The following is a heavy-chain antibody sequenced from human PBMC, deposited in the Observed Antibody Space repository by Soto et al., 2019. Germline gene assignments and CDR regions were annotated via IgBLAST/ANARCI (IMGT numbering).Heavy chain of an antibody. CDR2: FDPEDGET. CDR3: ATVPLWSGYSYYFDY. CDR1: GYTLTELS. Sequence: ASVKVSCKVSGYTLTELSMHWVRQAPGKGLEWMGGFDPEDGETIYAQKFQGRVTMTEDTSTDTAYMELSSLRSEDTAVYYCATVPLWSGYSYYFDYWGQGTLVTVSS. J-gene: IGHJ4*02. V-gene: IGHV1-24*01. D-gene: IGHD3-3*01.